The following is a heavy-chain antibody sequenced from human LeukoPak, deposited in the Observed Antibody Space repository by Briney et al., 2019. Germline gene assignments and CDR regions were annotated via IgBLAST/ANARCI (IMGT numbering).Heavy chain of an antibody. CDR2: IKQDGSEK. Sequence: GGSLRLSCAASGFTFSSYWMSWVRQAPGKGLEWVANIKQDGSEKYYVDSVKGRFTISRDNAKNSLYLQMNSLRAEDTAVYYCARDWRYCSGGSCYHDYWGQGTLVTVSS. CDR3: ARDWRYCSGGSCYHDY. V-gene: IGHV3-7*01. J-gene: IGHJ4*02. CDR1: GFTFSSYW. D-gene: IGHD2-15*01.